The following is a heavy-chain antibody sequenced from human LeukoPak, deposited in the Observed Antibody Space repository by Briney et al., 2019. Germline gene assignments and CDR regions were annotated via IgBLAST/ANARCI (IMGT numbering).Heavy chain of an antibody. V-gene: IGHV3-23*01. CDR1: GITLSNYG. Sequence: GGSLRLSCAVSGITLSNYGMSWVRQAPGKGLKWVAGISDSGGSTNYADSVKGRFTISRDNPKNTLYLQMNSLRAEDTAVYFCARRGVVIRVILVGFHKEAFYFDSWGQGALVTVSS. CDR3: ARRGVVIRVILVGFHKEAFYFDS. J-gene: IGHJ4*02. CDR2: ISDSGGST. D-gene: IGHD3-22*01.